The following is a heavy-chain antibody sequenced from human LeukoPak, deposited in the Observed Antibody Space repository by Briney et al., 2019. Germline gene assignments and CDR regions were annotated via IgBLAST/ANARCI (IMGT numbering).Heavy chain of an antibody. J-gene: IGHJ4*02. V-gene: IGHV3-23*01. D-gene: IGHD6-13*01. CDR3: ARDGSSYYNDY. CDR1: GFPFSSYA. Sequence: GGSLRLSCAASGFPFSSYAMTWVRQAPGKGLEWVSGVSNSGYSTYYADSVKGRFTISRDNSKNTLYLQMNSLRAEDTAVYYCARDGSSYYNDYWGQGTLVTVSS. CDR2: VSNSGYST.